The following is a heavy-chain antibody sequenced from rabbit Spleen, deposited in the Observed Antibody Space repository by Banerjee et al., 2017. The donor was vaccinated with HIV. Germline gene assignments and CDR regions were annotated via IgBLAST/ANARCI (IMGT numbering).Heavy chain of an antibody. D-gene: IGHD1-1*01. CDR1: GFTISSYR. J-gene: IGHJ3*01. CDR3: ARDLANVIGWNFGL. V-gene: IGHV1S45*01. Sequence: QEQLKETGGGLVQPGGSLTLSCTVSGFTISSYRMSWVRQAPGEGLEWIGIIPYGGPTYYASWAKGRFTISKTSSTTVTLQMTSLTAADTATYFCARDLANVIGWNFGLWGQGTLVTVS. CDR2: IPYGGPT.